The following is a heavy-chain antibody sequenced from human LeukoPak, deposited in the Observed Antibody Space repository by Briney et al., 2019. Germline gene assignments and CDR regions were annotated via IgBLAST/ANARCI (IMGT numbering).Heavy chain of an antibody. V-gene: IGHV4-30-4*01. CDR2: IYYSGST. Sequence: SQTLSLTCTVSGGSISSGDYYWRWIRQPPGKCLELIEYIYYSGSTYYNPSRKSRVTISVQTPKNQFSLERSSVTAADTAVYYCARGERWPQSPFDYWGQGTLVTVSS. CDR3: ARGERWPQSPFDY. D-gene: IGHD5-24*01. CDR1: GGSISSGDYY. J-gene: IGHJ4*02.